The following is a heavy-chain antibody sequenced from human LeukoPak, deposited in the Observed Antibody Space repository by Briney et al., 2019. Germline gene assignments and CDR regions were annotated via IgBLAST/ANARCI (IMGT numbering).Heavy chain of an antibody. J-gene: IGHJ2*01. V-gene: IGHV4-4*02. CDR3: ARDPPAAGINFDL. Sequence: SGTLSLTCAVSGGSISSSNWWSWVRQPPGKGLEWIGYIYYSGSTNYNPSLKSRVTISVDTSKNQFSLKLSSVTAADTAVYYCARDPPAAGINFDLWGRGTLVTVSS. D-gene: IGHD6-13*01. CDR1: GGSISSSNW. CDR2: IYYSGST.